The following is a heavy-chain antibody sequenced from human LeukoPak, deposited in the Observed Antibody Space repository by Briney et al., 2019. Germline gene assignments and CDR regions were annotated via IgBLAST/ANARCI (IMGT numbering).Heavy chain of an antibody. V-gene: IGHV3-48*03. Sequence: PGGSLRLSCAAAGFTFSSYEMSGGPDAPGEGVEWVSGISSGGSAIYYSDSVKGRFTISRDNAKTSLYLKMNSLRAEDTAVYYCARDTNYYYDSSGRVDFDYWGQGTLVTVSS. CDR2: ISSGGSAI. D-gene: IGHD3-22*01. J-gene: IGHJ4*02. CDR1: GFTFSSYE. CDR3: ARDTNYYYDSSGRVDFDY.